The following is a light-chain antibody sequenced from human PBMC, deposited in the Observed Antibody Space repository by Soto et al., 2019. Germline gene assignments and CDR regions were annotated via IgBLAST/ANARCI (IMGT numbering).Light chain of an antibody. J-gene: IGLJ1*01. V-gene: IGLV2-14*03. Sequence: QSVLTQPASVSGSPGQSITFSCTGTSSDVGSYDYVSWHQQHPGKAPKLIIYDVNKRPSGVPSRFSGSKSGNTASLIVSGLQTEDEADYYCCAYSTGGTHVFGTGTKLTVL. CDR3: CAYSTGGTHV. CDR1: SSDVGSYDY. CDR2: DVN.